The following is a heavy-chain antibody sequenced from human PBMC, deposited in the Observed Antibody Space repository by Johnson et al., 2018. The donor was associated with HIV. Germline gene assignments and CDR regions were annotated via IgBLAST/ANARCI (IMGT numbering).Heavy chain of an antibody. V-gene: IGHV3-30*19. Sequence: VQLVESGGGVVQPGRSLRLSCAASGFTFSSYGMHWVRQAPGKGLEWVAVIWYDGSNKYYADSVKGRFTISRDNSKNTVYLQMSSLRAEDTAVYYCARTEITFGGVIDPHDAFDIWGQGTMVTVSS. CDR1: GFTFSSYG. J-gene: IGHJ3*02. D-gene: IGHD3-16*02. CDR3: ARTEITFGGVIDPHDAFDI. CDR2: IWYDGSNK.